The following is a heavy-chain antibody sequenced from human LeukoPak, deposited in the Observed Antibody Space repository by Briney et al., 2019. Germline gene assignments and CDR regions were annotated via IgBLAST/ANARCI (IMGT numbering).Heavy chain of an antibody. CDR2: INEDGSKK. D-gene: IGHD5-18*01. V-gene: IGHV3-7*01. CDR1: GFAFSDYW. J-gene: IGHJ4*02. Sequence: GGSLRLSCAASGFAFSDYWMSWVRQAPGKGLEWVANINEDGSKKHYLDSVEGRFTISRDNAKNSLYLQMNSLRAEDTAVYYCARDRWGGYSYPLDYWGQGTLVTVSS. CDR3: ARDRWGGYSYPLDY.